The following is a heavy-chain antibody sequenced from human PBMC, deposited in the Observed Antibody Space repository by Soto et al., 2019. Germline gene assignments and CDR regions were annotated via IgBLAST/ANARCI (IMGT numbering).Heavy chain of an antibody. D-gene: IGHD3-10*01. CDR1: GGTFSSYA. V-gene: IGHV1-69*13. Sequence: ASVKGSCKASGGTFSSYAISWVRQAPGQGLEWMGGIIPIFGTANYAQKFQGRVTITADESTSTAYMELSSLRSEDTAVYYCARRGSRYYYGTDVWGIGTTVTVSS. CDR3: ARRGSRYYYGTDV. CDR2: IIPIFGTA. J-gene: IGHJ6*04.